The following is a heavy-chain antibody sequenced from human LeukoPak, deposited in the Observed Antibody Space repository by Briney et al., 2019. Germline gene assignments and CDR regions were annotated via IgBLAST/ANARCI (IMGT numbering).Heavy chain of an antibody. CDR3: ATSRGASGMDV. Sequence: ETSETLSLTCTVSGGSISSGDYYWSWIRQPPGKGLEWIGYIYYSGSTYYNPSLKSRVTIPVDTSKNQFSLKLSSVTAADTAVYYCATSRGASGMDVWGQGTTVTVSS. J-gene: IGHJ6*02. CDR2: IYYSGST. V-gene: IGHV4-30-4*01. D-gene: IGHD4-11*01. CDR1: GGSISSGDYY.